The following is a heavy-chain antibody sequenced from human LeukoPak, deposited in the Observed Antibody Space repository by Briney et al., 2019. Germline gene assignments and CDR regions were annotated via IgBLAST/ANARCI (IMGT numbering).Heavy chain of an antibody. CDR2: IDTNTGNP. J-gene: IGHJ4*02. CDR3: ARDGAKLDY. Sequence: GASVKLSCKASGYTFTSYAINWVRQAPGQGLEWMGWIDTNTGNPTYAQGFTGRFVFSLDTSVSTTFLQISSLKAEDTAVFYCARDGAKLDYWGQGTLVTVSS. V-gene: IGHV7-4-1*02. CDR1: GYTFTSYA.